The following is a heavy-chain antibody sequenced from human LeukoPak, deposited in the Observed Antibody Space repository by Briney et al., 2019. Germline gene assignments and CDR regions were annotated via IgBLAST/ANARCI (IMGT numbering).Heavy chain of an antibody. J-gene: IGHJ6*02. CDR1: VYTFTVYN. CDR3: ARVRSIPYSSSWYEDYHSGMDV. V-gene: IGHV1-2*06. Sequence: GASVKVSFKASVYTFTVYNVHWERHGPRQGLEWRRQINPNSGGRNPAQKFQGRVTMNRDTPISRAYMELRSLRSDDTAIYYCARVRSIPYSSSWYEDYHSGMDVWGQGTTVTVSS. CDR2: INPNSGGR. D-gene: IGHD6-13*01.